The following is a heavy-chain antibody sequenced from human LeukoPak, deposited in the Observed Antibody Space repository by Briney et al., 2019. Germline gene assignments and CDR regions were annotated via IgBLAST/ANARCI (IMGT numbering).Heavy chain of an antibody. CDR2: IYYSGST. CDR3: ARLDGRWYLFPDY. V-gene: IGHV4-30-4*08. J-gene: IGHJ4*02. Sequence: SQTLSLTCTVSGDSISSGNYYWSWIRQPPGKGLEWIGYIYYSGSTYYNSSLKSRVTISIDTSKNQFSLKLTSVTAADTAVYYCARLDGRWYLFPDYWGQGTLVTVSS. CDR1: GDSISSGNYY. D-gene: IGHD4-23*01.